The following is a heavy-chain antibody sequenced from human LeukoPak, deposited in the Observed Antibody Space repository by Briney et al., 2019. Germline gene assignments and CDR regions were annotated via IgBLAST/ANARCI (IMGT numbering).Heavy chain of an antibody. CDR3: AREGVAATGLDY. CDR1: GYTFSIYN. V-gene: IGHV1-46*01. D-gene: IGHD6-13*01. Sequence: ASVKVSCKASGYTFSIYNIHWVRQAPGQGLEWMGIINPGGGSASDTQKFQGRVTLTRDTSTSTLYMELSSLTSDDTAVYYCAREGVAATGLDYWGQGTLVTVSS. J-gene: IGHJ4*02. CDR2: INPGGGSA.